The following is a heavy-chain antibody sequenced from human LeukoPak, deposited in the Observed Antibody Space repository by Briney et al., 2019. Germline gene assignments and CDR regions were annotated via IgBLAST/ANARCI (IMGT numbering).Heavy chain of an antibody. CDR2: ISAYNGNT. V-gene: IGHV1-18*01. D-gene: IGHD3-9*01. CDR3: ARAEYYDILTGYYLY. Sequence: ASVKVSCKASGYTFTSYGISWVRQAPGQGLEWMGWISAYNGNTNYAQKLQGRVTMTTDTSTSTAYMELRSLRSDDTAVYYCARAEYYDILTGYYLYWGQGILVTVSS. CDR1: GYTFTSYG. J-gene: IGHJ4*02.